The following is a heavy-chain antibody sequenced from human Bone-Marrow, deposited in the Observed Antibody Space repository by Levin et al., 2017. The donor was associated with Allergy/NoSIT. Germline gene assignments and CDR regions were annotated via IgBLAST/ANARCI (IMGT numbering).Heavy chain of an antibody. Sequence: GESLKISCTTSGFTFRDYAVSWVRQAPGKGLEWVGFIRSKDYGGTPQYAASVKGRFSISRDDSKNIAYLQMTSLKTEDSAVYYCTRDFRYSGYRAFDIWGQGTMVTVAS. J-gene: IGHJ3*02. CDR1: GFTFRDYA. V-gene: IGHV3-49*04. CDR3: TRDFRYSGYRAFDI. CDR2: IRSKDYGGTP. D-gene: IGHD5-12*01.